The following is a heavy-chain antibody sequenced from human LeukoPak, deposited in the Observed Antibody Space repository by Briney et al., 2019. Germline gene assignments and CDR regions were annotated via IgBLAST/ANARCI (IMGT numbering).Heavy chain of an antibody. Sequence: ASVKVSRKASGYTFRGYYMHWVRQAPGQGLEWMGWINPYNGGTNYAQKFQGRVTMTRDMSISTAYMELSRLRSDDTAVYYCARDPRYYYYMDVWGKGTTVTVSS. CDR2: INPYNGGT. CDR1: GYTFRGYY. V-gene: IGHV1-2*02. J-gene: IGHJ6*03. CDR3: ARDPRYYYYMDV.